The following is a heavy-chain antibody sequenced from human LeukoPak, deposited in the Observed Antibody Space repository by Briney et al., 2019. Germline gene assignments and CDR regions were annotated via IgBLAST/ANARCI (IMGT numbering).Heavy chain of an antibody. CDR1: GGSISSYY. V-gene: IGHV4-4*07. D-gene: IGHD3/OR15-3a*01. CDR2: IYASGST. Sequence: PSETLSLTCTVSGGSISSYYWSWIRQPPGKGLEWIGRIYASGSTNYNPSLKSRVTMSVDTSKNQFSLKLSSVTAADTAVYYCARARDWLLMGFDYWGQGTLVTVSS. J-gene: IGHJ4*02. CDR3: ARARDWLLMGFDY.